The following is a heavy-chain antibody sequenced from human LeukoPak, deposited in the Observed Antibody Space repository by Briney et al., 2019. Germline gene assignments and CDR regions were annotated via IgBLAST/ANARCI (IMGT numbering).Heavy chain of an antibody. Sequence: AGSLRLSCAASGFTFSSYGMHWVRQAPGKGLEWVAVISYDGSNKYYADSVKGRFTISRDNSKNTLYLQMNSLRAEDTAVYYCAKDRRSSGWLDWFDPWGQGTLVTVSS. CDR1: GFTFSSYG. CDR3: AKDRRSSGWLDWFDP. CDR2: ISYDGSNK. V-gene: IGHV3-30*18. J-gene: IGHJ5*02. D-gene: IGHD6-19*01.